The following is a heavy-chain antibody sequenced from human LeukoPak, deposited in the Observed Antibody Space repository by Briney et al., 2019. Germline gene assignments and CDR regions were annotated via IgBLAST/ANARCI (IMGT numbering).Heavy chain of an antibody. J-gene: IGHJ4*02. Sequence: SETLSLTCTVSGGSISSGDYYWSWIRQHPGKGLEWIGYIYYSGTTYYNPSLKSRVTISVDTSKNQFSLKLSSVTAADTAVPYCARVEAATTNPRFDYWGQGTLVTVSS. CDR3: ARVEAATTNPRFDY. D-gene: IGHD5-24*01. CDR2: IYYSGTT. V-gene: IGHV4-31*03. CDR1: GGSISSGDYY.